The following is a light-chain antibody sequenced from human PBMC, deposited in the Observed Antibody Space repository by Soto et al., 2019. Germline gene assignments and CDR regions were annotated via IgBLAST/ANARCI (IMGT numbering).Light chain of an antibody. V-gene: IGLV2-11*01. Sequence: QSALTQPRSVSGSPGQSVTISCTGTSSDVGGYNYVSWYQQHPGKAPKLMIYDVSERPSGVPDRFSGYKSGNTASLTLSGLQAEDEAHYFRCSYAGSPRYVLGTGTKVTVL. CDR3: CSYAGSPRYV. J-gene: IGLJ1*01. CDR2: DVS. CDR1: SSDVGGYNY.